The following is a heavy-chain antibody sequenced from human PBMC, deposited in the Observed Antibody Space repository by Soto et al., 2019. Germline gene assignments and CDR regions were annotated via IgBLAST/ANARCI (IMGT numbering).Heavy chain of an antibody. V-gene: IGHV3-23*01. Sequence: QVLESGGGLGQPGGSLRLSCAASGFTFRSYAMTWVRQAPGEGLTWVSTITGGGDNTYYADSVKGRFTISRDNSKNTVYLQMNSLRAEDTAIYYCAKGYQFGSVMDVWGQGTTVTVSS. J-gene: IGHJ6*02. CDR1: GFTFRSYA. D-gene: IGHD3-10*01. CDR2: ITGGGDNT. CDR3: AKGYQFGSVMDV.